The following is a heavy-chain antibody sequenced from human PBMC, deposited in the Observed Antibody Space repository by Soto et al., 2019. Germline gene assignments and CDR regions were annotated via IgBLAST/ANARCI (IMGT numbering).Heavy chain of an antibody. D-gene: IGHD3-22*01. Sequence: PGGSLRLPCAASGFSCRTYGMHWVRQAPGKGLRWVAVISYDGGDKSYADSVKGRFTISRDNSKNTLYLQMNSLRAEDTSVYYFAREYSLAVVAPVYWGQGILVTVSS. CDR1: GFSCRTYG. CDR3: AREYSLAVVAPVY. J-gene: IGHJ4*02. CDR2: ISYDGGDK. V-gene: IGHV3-30*03.